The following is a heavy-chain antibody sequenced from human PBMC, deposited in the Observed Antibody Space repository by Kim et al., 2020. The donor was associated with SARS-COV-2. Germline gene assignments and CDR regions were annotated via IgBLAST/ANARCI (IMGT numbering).Heavy chain of an antibody. Sequence: YADSVKGRFTISRDNSKNTLYLQMNSLRAEDTAVYYCAKDSSSWSRNFDYWGQGTLVTVSS. V-gene: IGHV3-30*02. J-gene: IGHJ4*02. CDR3: AKDSSSWSRNFDY. D-gene: IGHD6-13*01.